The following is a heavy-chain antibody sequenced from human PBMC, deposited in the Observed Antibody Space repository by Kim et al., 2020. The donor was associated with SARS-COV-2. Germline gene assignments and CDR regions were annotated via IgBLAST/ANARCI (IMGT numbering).Heavy chain of an antibody. D-gene: IGHD3-22*01. Sequence: SETLSLTCTVSGGSISSYYWSWIRQPPGKGLEWIGYIYYSGSTNYNPSLKSRVTISVDTSKNQFSLKLSSVTAADTAVYYCARNYYDSSGYYLGYYYGMDVWGQGNTVTVSS. CDR1: GGSISSYY. J-gene: IGHJ6*02. CDR3: ARNYYDSSGYYLGYYYGMDV. V-gene: IGHV4-59*08. CDR2: IYYSGST.